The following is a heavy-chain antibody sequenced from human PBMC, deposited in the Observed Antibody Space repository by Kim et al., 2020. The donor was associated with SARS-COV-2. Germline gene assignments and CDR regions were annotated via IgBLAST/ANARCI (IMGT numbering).Heavy chain of an antibody. D-gene: IGHD3-22*01. Sequence: GGSLRLSCTASGFSVSNTYVSWVRQAPGKGLEWVSVIYRSGGTAYAASVQGRFSISRDNSKNTLYLQLNSLRAEDSAVYYCSRQVIEPRRLGLYYYYYM. CDR2: IYRSGGT. CDR3: SRQVIEPRRLGLYYYYYM. J-gene: IGHJ6*03. V-gene: IGHV3-66*04. CDR1: GFSVSNTY.